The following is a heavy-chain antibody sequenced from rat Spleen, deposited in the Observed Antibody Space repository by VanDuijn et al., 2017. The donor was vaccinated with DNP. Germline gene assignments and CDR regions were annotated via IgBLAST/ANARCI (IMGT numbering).Heavy chain of an antibody. CDR1: GFTFSDYY. J-gene: IGHJ2*01. CDR2: IRYDGCSS. D-gene: IGHD4-3*01. Sequence: EVQLVESGGGLVQPGRSLKLSCAASGFTFSDYYMAWVRQAPTKGLEWVAYIRYDGCSSYYGDSVKGRFTISRVNEKSTLYLQMDILRSEDTATYYCARWNSSGYYFDYWGQGVMVTVSS. CDR3: ARWNSSGYYFDY. V-gene: IGHV5-22*01.